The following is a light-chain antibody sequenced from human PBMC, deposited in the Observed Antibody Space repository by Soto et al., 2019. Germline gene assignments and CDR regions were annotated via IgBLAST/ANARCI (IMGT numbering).Light chain of an antibody. CDR1: QSLLHSNGYNY. CDR2: LGS. Sequence: DVVMTQSPLSLPVTPGEPASISCRSSQSLLHSNGYNYLDWYLQKPGQSPQLLIYLGSNRASGVHARFSGSGSGTDFTLKISRVEAEDVWVYYCMQARQPLTITFGQGTRLEIK. CDR3: MQARQPLTIT. V-gene: IGKV2-28*01. J-gene: IGKJ5*01.